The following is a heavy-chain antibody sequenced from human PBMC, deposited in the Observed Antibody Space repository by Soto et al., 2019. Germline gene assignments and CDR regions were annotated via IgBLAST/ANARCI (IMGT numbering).Heavy chain of an antibody. D-gene: IGHD2-8*01. Sequence: SETLSLTFTVSGGSISSYYWSWIRQPSGKGLEWIGRIYTSGSTNYDPSLKSRVTMSVDTSKNQFSLKLRSVTDADTAVHYCARDHTVYAIRYYYYGMDVWRQGTTVTVSS. CDR3: ARDHTVYAIRYYYYGMDV. V-gene: IGHV4-4*07. CDR1: GGSISSYY. CDR2: IYTSGST. J-gene: IGHJ6*02.